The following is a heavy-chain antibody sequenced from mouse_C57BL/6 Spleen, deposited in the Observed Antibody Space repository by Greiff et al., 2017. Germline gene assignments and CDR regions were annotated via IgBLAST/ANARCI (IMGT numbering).Heavy chain of an antibody. J-gene: IGHJ2*01. D-gene: IGHD1-1*01. Sequence: QVQLQQSGAELVMPGASVKLSCKASGYTFTSYWMHWVKQRPGQGLEWIGEIDPSDSYTNYNQKFKGKSTLTVDKSSSTAYMQLSSLTSEDSAVYYCALITTVVATDFDYWGQGTTLTVSS. CDR2: IDPSDSYT. V-gene: IGHV1-69*01. CDR1: GYTFTSYW. CDR3: ALITTVVATDFDY.